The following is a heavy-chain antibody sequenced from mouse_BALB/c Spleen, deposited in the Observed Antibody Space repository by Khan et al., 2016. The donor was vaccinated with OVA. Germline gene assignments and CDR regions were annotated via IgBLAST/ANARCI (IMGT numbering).Heavy chain of an antibody. V-gene: IGHV1-7*01. CDR3: SRSGLRWDFDY. D-gene: IGHD1-1*01. CDR1: GYTFINYW. J-gene: IGHJ2*01. Sequence: QVQLQQSGAELAKPGASVKMSCKASGYTFINYWILWVKQRPGQGLEWIGYINPSTGYTEYNQNFKDKATLTADKSSSTAYMQLSSLTYEDSAVYYWSRSGLRWDFDYWGQGTTLTVSS. CDR2: INPSTGYT.